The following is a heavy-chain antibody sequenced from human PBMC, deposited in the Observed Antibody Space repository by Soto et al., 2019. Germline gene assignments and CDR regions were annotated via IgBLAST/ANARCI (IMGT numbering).Heavy chain of an antibody. J-gene: IGHJ5*02. D-gene: IGHD3-10*01. CDR1: GFTFSSYA. CDR2: ISGSGGST. Sequence: PGGSLRLSCAASGFTFSSYAMSWVRQAPGKGLEWVSAISGSGGSTYYADSVKGRFTISRDNSKNTLYLQMNSLRAEDTAVYYCAKDLRGSGSYYFSGVSPWFDPWGQGTLVTVSS. CDR3: AKDLRGSGSYYFSGVSPWFDP. V-gene: IGHV3-23*01.